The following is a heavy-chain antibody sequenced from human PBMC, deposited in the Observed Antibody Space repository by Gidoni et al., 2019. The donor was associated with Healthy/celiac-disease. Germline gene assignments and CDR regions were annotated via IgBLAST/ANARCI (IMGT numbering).Heavy chain of an antibody. V-gene: IGHV4-59*01. CDR2: IYYSGST. D-gene: IGHD3-22*01. CDR1: GGSISSYY. CDR3: ARDSVNYYDSSLPLLPYYYGMDV. Sequence: QVQLQESGPGLVKPSETLSLTCTVSGGSISSYYWSWIRQPPGKGLEWIGYIYYSGSTNYNPSLKSRVTISVDTSKNQFSLKLSSVTAADTAVYYCARDSVNYYDSSLPLLPYYYGMDVWGQGTTVTVSS. J-gene: IGHJ6*02.